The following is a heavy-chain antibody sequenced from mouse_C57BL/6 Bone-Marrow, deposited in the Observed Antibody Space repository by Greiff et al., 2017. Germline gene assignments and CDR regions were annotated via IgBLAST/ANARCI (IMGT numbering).Heavy chain of an antibody. D-gene: IGHD1-1*01. J-gene: IGHJ4*01. CDR1: GYTFTSYW. CDR2: IYPSDSET. V-gene: IGHV1-61*01. Sequence: VQLQQSGAELVRPGSSVKLSCKASGYTFTSYWMDWVKQRPGQGLEWIGNIYPSDSETHYNQKFKDKATLTVDKSSSTAYMQLSSLTSEDSAVYYCARRYYGSSHYYAMDYWGQGTSVTVSS. CDR3: ARRYYGSSHYYAMDY.